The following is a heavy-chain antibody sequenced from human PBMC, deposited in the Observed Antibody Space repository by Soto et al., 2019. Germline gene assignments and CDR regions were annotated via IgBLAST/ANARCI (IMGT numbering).Heavy chain of an antibody. J-gene: IGHJ1*01. Sequence: SGYLFGDYYMHWVRQAPGQGLEWMALINPNSGDTIYAQKFQGRVTMTRDTSISTAYMELSSLRSEDTAVYYCARSPRNYYALGSYSYFRHWGQGTLVTASS. CDR1: GYLFGDYY. CDR2: INPNSGDT. D-gene: IGHD3-10*01. V-gene: IGHV1-2*02. CDR3: ARSPRNYYALGSYSYFRH.